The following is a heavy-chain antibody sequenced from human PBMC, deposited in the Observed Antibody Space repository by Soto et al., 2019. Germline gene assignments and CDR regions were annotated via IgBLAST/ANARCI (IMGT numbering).Heavy chain of an antibody. J-gene: IGHJ4*02. CDR3: ATRIVVAGTNDY. CDR1: GYSFTRYW. V-gene: IGHV5-51*01. CDR2: IYPSDSDT. Sequence: PGESLNLSCKGSGYSFTRYWVGWVRQMPGKGLEWMGIIYPSDSDTRYSPSFQGQVTISADKSISTAYLQWSSLRASDTAMYYCATRIVVAGTNDYWGQGTLVTV. D-gene: IGHD6-19*01.